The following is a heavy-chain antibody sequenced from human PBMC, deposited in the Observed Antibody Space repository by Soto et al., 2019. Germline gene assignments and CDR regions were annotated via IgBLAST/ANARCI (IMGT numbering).Heavy chain of an antibody. CDR1: GYTFTSYG. D-gene: IGHD1-26*01. Sequence: QVQLVQSGAEVKNPGASVKVSCTASGYTFTSYGISWVRQAPGQGLERMGWISAYNGNTNYAQKLQGRVTMTTDTSTSTGYMELRSPRSDDTAVYYCAREVRYSGSYIPDGYWGQGTMVTVS. V-gene: IGHV1-18*04. J-gene: IGHJ4*02. CDR3: AREVRYSGSYIPDGY. CDR2: ISAYNGNT.